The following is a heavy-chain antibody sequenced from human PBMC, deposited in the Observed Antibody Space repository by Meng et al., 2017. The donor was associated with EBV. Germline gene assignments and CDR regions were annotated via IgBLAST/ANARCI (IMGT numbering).Heavy chain of an antibody. CDR3: TRMSSPLDY. Sequence: VEGVGSGGGWFKPGGLLKPPWFAFGFPFSGLAMHWVRQASGKGLEWVGRIRRKAKSYATAYAASVKGRFTISRDDSKNTAYLQMNSLKTEDTAVYYCTRMSSPLDYWGQGTLVTVSS. V-gene: IGHV3-73*02. J-gene: IGHJ4*02. D-gene: IGHD2-2*01. CDR2: IRRKAKSYAT. CDR1: GFPFSGLA.